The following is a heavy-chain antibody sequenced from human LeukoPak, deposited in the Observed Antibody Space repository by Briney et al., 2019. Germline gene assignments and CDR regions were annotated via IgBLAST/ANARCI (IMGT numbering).Heavy chain of an antibody. CDR1: GFPFSGYH. Sequence: GGTLRLSCAASGFPFSGYHMSWIPQAPGKGLEWISYIYFTGDIIYYADSVKGRFTISRDNAKNSLYLQVNSLTAEDTAVYYCARDGMFGRRSFDNWGQGTVVTVSS. J-gene: IGHJ3*02. CDR2: IYFTGDII. CDR3: ARDGMFGRRSFDN. V-gene: IGHV3-11*01. D-gene: IGHD3-3*02.